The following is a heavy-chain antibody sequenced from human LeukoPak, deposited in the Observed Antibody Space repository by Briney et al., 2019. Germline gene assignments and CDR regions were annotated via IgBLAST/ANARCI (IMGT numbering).Heavy chain of an antibody. CDR2: INPNSGGT. Sequence: GASVKVSCKASGYTFTGHYMHWVRQAPGQGLEWMGWINPNSGGTNYAQKFQGRVTMIRDTSISTANMELSRLRSDDTAVYYCARDGDDIVVVPAAMTANWFDPWGQGTMVTVSS. D-gene: IGHD2-2*01. CDR1: GYTFTGHY. CDR3: ARDGDDIVVVPAAMTANWFDP. V-gene: IGHV1-2*02. J-gene: IGHJ5*02.